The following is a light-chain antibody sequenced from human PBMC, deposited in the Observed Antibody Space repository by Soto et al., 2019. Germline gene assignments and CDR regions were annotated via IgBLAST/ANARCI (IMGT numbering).Light chain of an antibody. J-gene: IGLJ1*01. CDR1: SSDVGGYNY. CDR3: CSYAGSYTSYV. CDR2: DVS. Sequence: QSALTQPRSVSGSPGQSVTISCTGTSSDVGGYNYVSWYQQHPGKAPKLMIYDVSKRPSGVPDRFSGSKSGNTASLTISGRPAEDEADYYCCSYAGSYTSYVFGTGTKLTVL. V-gene: IGLV2-11*01.